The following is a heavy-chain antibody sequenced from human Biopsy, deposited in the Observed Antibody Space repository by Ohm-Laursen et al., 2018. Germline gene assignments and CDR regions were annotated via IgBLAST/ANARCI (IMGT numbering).Heavy chain of an antibody. CDR3: ARELGNGMDV. J-gene: IGHJ6*02. CDR2: ITNTGRTV. CDR1: GFTFSDYY. Sequence: GSLRLSCTASGFTFSDYYMNWIRQAPGKGPEWVSFITNTGRTVYADSVKGRFTISRDNADNSLHLQMKSLRAEDTAVYYCARELGNGMDVWGQGTPVTVS. V-gene: IGHV3-11*01.